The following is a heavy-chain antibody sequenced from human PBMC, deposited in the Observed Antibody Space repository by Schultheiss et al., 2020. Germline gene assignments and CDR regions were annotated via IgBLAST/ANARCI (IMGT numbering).Heavy chain of an antibody. V-gene: IGHV4-61*09. Sequence: SETLSLTCTVSGGSISSGGYYWSWIRQPAGKGLEWIGEINHSGSTNYNPSLKSRVTISVDTSKNQFSLKLSSVTAADTAVYYCARRSSGWYFNFDYWGQGTLVTVSS. CDR3: ARRSSGWYFNFDY. CDR2: INHSGST. CDR1: GGSISSGGYY. J-gene: IGHJ4*02. D-gene: IGHD6-19*01.